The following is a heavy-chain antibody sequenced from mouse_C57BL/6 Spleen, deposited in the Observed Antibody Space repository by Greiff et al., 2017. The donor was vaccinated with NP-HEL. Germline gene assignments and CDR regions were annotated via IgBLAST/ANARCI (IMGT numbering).Heavy chain of an antibody. Sequence: QVQLQQSGPELVKPGASVKISCKASGYAFSSSWMNWVKQRPGQGLEWIGRIYPGDGDTNYNGKFKGKATLTADESSSTAYMQLCSLTSEDSAVYVCARVYGSSYWGQGTTLTVSS. D-gene: IGHD1-1*01. CDR2: IYPGDGDT. V-gene: IGHV1-82*01. J-gene: IGHJ2*01. CDR1: GYAFSSSW. CDR3: ARVYGSSY.